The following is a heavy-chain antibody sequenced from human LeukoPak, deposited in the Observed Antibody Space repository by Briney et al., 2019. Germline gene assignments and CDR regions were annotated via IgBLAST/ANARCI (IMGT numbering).Heavy chain of an antibody. CDR1: GFTFGSYS. J-gene: IGHJ4*02. Sequence: GGSLRLSCAASGFTFGSYSMNWVRQAPGKGLEWVSSISSSSSYIYYADSVKGRFTISRDNAKNSLYLQMNSLRAEDTAVYYCARGRSGSHYFDYWGQGTLVTVSS. V-gene: IGHV3-21*01. D-gene: IGHD1-26*01. CDR2: ISSSSSYI. CDR3: ARGRSGSHYFDY.